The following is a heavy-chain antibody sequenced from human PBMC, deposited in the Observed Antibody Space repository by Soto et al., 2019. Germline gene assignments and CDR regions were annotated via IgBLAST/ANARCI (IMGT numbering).Heavy chain of an antibody. V-gene: IGHV4-39*01. CDR3: ARIGYSSGIRGAFDI. Sequence: SETLSLTCTVSGGSISSSSYYWGWIRQPPGKGLEWIGSIYYSGSTYYNPSLKSRVTISVDTSKNQFSLKLSSVTAADTAVYYCARIGYSSGIRGAFDIWGQGTMVTVSS. CDR1: GGSISSSSYY. J-gene: IGHJ3*02. CDR2: IYYSGST. D-gene: IGHD6-19*01.